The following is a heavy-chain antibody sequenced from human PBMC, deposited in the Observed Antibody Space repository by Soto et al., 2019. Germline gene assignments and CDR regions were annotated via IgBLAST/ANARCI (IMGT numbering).Heavy chain of an antibody. CDR2: INAGNGNT. V-gene: IGHV1-3*01. CDR1: GYTFTSYA. Sequence: QVQLVQSGAEVKKPGASVKVSCKASGYTFTSYAMHWVRQAPGQRLEWMGWINAGNGNTKYSQKFQGRVTMTRDTSASPAYMELGSLRSEDTAVYYCARGSGTSEEWGLDVWGHGTTFTVSS. CDR3: ARGSGTSEEWGLDV. D-gene: IGHD3-10*01. J-gene: IGHJ6*02.